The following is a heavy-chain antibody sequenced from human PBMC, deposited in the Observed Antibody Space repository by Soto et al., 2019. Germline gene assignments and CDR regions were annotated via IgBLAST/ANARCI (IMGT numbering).Heavy chain of an antibody. V-gene: IGHV4-31*03. CDR2: IYYSGST. CDR3: ASFGTRRDGYNYYYFDY. CDR1: GGSISSRGYY. D-gene: IGHD5-12*01. J-gene: IGHJ4*02. Sequence: PSETLSLTCTVSGGSISSRGYYWSWIRQHPGKGLEWIGYIYYSGSTYYNPSLKSRVTISVDTSKNQFSLKLSSVTAADTAVYYCASFGTRRDGYNYYYFDYWGQGTLVTVSS.